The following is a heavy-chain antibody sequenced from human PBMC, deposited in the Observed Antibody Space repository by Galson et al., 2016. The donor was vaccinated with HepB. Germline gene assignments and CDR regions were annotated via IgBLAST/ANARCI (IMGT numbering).Heavy chain of an antibody. CDR2: IHYTGST. Sequence: SETLSLTCTVPGGAINSNSYHWDWIRQTPGKGLEWIGSIHYTGSTYYNPSLESRVTISVDTPKRQFSLNLSSVTAADTAVYYCASHPRKSYSGRPNWGQGTLVTVSS. J-gene: IGHJ4*02. CDR1: GGAINSNSYH. CDR3: ASHPRKSYSGRPN. D-gene: IGHD1-26*01. V-gene: IGHV4-39*01.